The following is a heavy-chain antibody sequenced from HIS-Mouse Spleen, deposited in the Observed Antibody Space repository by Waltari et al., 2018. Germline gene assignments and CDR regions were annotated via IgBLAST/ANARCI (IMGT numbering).Heavy chain of an antibody. CDR3: AKLAGEGAFDI. Sequence: QVQLVESGGGVVQPGRSRRLSGAACGFLFSRYGMPWVRQAPGKGLEWVAVISYDGSNKYYADSVKGRLTISRDNSKNTLYLQMNSLRAEDTAVYYCAKLAGEGAFDIWGQGTMVTVSS. J-gene: IGHJ3*02. CDR1: GFLFSRYG. V-gene: IGHV3-30*18. CDR2: ISYDGSNK. D-gene: IGHD6-19*01.